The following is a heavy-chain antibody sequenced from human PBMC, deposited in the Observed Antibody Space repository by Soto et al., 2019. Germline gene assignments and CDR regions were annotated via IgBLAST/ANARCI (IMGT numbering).Heavy chain of an antibody. CDR3: ARGYCSFTSCPFDF. CDR2: ISTYKGDT. V-gene: IGHV1-18*01. Sequence: HVQLVQSGAEVKKPGASVNVSCKASGYTFTSFGISWVRQVPGQGLEWMGWISTYKGDTNYAQHLQGRVTMTTDTSTSTAYMELRSLRSDDTAVYYCARGYCSFTSCPFDFWGQGALVTVSS. D-gene: IGHD2-2*01. CDR1: GYTFTSFG. J-gene: IGHJ4*02.